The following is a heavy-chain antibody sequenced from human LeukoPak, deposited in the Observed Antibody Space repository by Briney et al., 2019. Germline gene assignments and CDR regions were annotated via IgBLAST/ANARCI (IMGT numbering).Heavy chain of an antibody. J-gene: IGHJ5*02. CDR1: GFTFSSYG. Sequence: GGSLRLSCAASGFTFSSYGMHWVRQAPGKGLEWVAVMSYDGSNKYYADSVKGRFTISRDNSKNTLYLQMNSLRTEDTAVYYCARGEQQIGRRAPFDPWGQGTLVTVSS. V-gene: IGHV3-30*03. D-gene: IGHD6-13*01. CDR2: MSYDGSNK. CDR3: ARGEQQIGRRAPFDP.